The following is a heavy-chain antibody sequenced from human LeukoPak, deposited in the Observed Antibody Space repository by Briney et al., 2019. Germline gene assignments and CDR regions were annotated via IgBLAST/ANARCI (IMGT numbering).Heavy chain of an antibody. J-gene: IGHJ5*02. CDR1: GXSISSSNG. D-gene: IGHD3-10*01. Sequence: PSDTLSLTCAVSGXSISSSNGWGWIRQPPGKGLEWIGYIHHSGSTYYNPSLKSRVTMSVDTSKNQFSLKLSSVTAVDTAVYYCARYGSGSEEGWFDPWGQGTLVTVSS. V-gene: IGHV4-28*01. CDR3: ARYGSGSEEGWFDP. CDR2: IHHSGST.